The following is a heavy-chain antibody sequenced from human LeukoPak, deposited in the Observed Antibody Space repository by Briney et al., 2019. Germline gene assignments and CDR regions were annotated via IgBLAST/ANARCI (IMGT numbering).Heavy chain of an antibody. J-gene: IGHJ6*03. Sequence: SETLSLTCTVSGGSISSGSYCWSWIRQPAGKGLEWIGHIHTSGNTNYNSSLKSRVTISVDTSKNQFSLKLSSVTAADTAVYYCARAYYYGSGSALMDVWGKGTTVTVSS. CDR1: GGSISSGSYC. V-gene: IGHV4-61*09. CDR3: ARAYYYGSGSALMDV. D-gene: IGHD3-10*01. CDR2: IHTSGNT.